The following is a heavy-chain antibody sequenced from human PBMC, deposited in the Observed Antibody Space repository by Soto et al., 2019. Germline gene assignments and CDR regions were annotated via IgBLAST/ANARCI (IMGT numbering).Heavy chain of an antibody. CDR1: GFTFSRYG. Sequence: GGSLGLSCAASGFTFSRYGMHWVRQAPGKGLEWVAVISYDGSNKYYADSVKGRFTISRDNSKNTLYLQMNSLRAEDTAVYYCAKIYYDFWSGYYSYYGMDVWGQGTTVTVSS. CDR2: ISYDGSNK. V-gene: IGHV3-30*18. J-gene: IGHJ6*02. CDR3: AKIYYDFWSGYYSYYGMDV. D-gene: IGHD3-3*01.